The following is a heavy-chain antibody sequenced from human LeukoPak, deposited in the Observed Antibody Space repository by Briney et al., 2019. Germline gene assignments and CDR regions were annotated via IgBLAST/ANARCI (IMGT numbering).Heavy chain of an antibody. V-gene: IGHV3-30-3*02. Sequence: GGSLRLSCAASGFTFSSYAMHWVRQAPGKGLEWVAVISYDGSNKYYADSVKGRFTISRDNSKNTLYLQMNSLRAEDTAVYYCAKWFSSSWYQRDGVDVWGQGTTVTVSS. D-gene: IGHD6-13*01. J-gene: IGHJ6*02. CDR3: AKWFSSSWYQRDGVDV. CDR1: GFTFSSYA. CDR2: ISYDGSNK.